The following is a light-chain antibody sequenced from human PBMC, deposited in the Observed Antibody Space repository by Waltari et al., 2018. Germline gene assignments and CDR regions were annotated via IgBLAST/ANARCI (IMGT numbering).Light chain of an antibody. V-gene: IGKV3-20*01. CDR2: GAS. J-gene: IGKJ1*01. Sequence: DNVLTQSPGTLSLSPGERATPSCRASQSVSSSDLAWYQQKPGQAPRLLIYGASSRATGIPDRLSGSGSGTDFTLTISRLEPEDFAVYYCQQYGRSPGTFGQGTKVEIK. CDR3: QQYGRSPGT. CDR1: QSVSSSD.